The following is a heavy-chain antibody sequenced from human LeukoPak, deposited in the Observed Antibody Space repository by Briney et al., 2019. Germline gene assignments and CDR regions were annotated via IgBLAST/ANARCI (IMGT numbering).Heavy chain of an antibody. CDR2: IHPDSGGT. Sequence: ASVKVSCKACGYIFTGYYLHWVRQAPGQGLEWMGWIHPDSGGTKYAQKFQGRVTMTRDTSISTAYMELSRLTSDDTAVYYCARDPSGSWFDPWGQGTLVTVSS. CDR1: GYIFTGYY. D-gene: IGHD3-10*01. CDR3: ARDPSGSWFDP. V-gene: IGHV1-2*02. J-gene: IGHJ5*02.